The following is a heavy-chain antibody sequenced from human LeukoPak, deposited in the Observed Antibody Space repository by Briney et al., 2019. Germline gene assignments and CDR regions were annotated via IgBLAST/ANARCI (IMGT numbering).Heavy chain of an antibody. J-gene: IGHJ4*02. CDR2: ISQSGFS. Sequence: SETLSLTCTVSGFSINTQYSWGWIRQSPGKGLEWIGSISQSGFSNYNPSLKSRVAISIDTSKNHFSLNLRSVTAADTAVYYCARNEEVVGAGPFDFWGQGTLVTVSS. V-gene: IGHV4-38-2*02. D-gene: IGHD4/OR15-4a*01. CDR3: ARNEEVVGAGPFDF. CDR1: GFSINTQYS.